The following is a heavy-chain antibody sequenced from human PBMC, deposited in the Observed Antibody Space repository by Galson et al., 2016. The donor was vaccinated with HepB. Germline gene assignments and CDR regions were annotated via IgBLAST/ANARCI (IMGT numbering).Heavy chain of an antibody. CDR2: IFHSGST. CDR3: AKEGEWDLLNSFDS. V-gene: IGHV4-4*02. CDR1: GGSISSSDW. J-gene: IGHJ4*02. Sequence: SETLSLTCAVSGGSISSSDWWSWVRRPPGKGLEWIGEIFHSGSTNYNPSLKSRVTISVDKSKNQFSLKLSSVTAADTAVYYCAKEGEWDLLNSFDSWGQGTLVTVSS. D-gene: IGHD1-26*01.